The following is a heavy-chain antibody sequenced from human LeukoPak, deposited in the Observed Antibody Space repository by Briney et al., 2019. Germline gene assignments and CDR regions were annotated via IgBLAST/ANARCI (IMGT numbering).Heavy chain of an antibody. CDR2: IYYSGST. Sequence: SETLSLTCTVSGGSISSYYWSWIRQPPGKGLEWIGYIYYSGSTNYNPSLKSRVTISVDTSKNQFSLKLSSVTAADTAVYYCARQGVRGANEFDYWGQETLVTVSS. CDR1: GGSISSYY. CDR3: ARQGVRGANEFDY. V-gene: IGHV4-59*08. D-gene: IGHD3-10*01. J-gene: IGHJ4*02.